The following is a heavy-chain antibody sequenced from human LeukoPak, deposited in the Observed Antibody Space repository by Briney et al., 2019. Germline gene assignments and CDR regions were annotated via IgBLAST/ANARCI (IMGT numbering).Heavy chain of an antibody. CDR3: AKAGLLWFGEIQQCYFDY. Sequence: GGSLRLSCAASGFTFSSYWMNWVRQAPGKGLEWVSAISGSGGSTYYADSVKGRLTISRDNSKNTLYLQMNSLRAEDTAVYYCAKAGLLWFGEIQQCYFDYWGQGTLVTVSS. CDR1: GFTFSSYW. CDR2: ISGSGGST. J-gene: IGHJ4*02. D-gene: IGHD3-10*01. V-gene: IGHV3-23*01.